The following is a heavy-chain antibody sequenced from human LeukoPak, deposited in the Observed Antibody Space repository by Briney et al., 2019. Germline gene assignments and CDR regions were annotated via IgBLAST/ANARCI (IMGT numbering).Heavy chain of an antibody. CDR1: GGTFGSYA. CDR3: VFSSYGPYLYGINI. J-gene: IGHJ3*02. D-gene: IGHD2-8*01. Sequence: ASVKVSCKASGGTFGSYAISWVRQAPGQGLEWMGGIIPIFGTANYAQKFQGRVTITTDESTSTAYMELSSLRAEDTAFYHCVFSSYGPYLYGINIWGHGTMVTVSS. V-gene: IGHV1-69*05. CDR2: IIPIFGTA.